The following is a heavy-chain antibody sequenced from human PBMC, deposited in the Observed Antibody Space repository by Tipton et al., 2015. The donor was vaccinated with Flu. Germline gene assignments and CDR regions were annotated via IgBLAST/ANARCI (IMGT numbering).Heavy chain of an antibody. Sequence: SLRLSCAASGFALSNYKMNWVRQSPGKGLEWVSSITGSSSSVYYADSVKGRVTISRDNAKNSVDLQMNSLTVEDTGVYYCAREGSPYYDFWSGYYVNWFDPWGQGTLVIVSS. D-gene: IGHD3-3*01. V-gene: IGHV3-21*01. CDR2: ITGSSSSV. J-gene: IGHJ5*02. CDR1: GFALSNYK. CDR3: AREGSPYYDFWSGYYVNWFDP.